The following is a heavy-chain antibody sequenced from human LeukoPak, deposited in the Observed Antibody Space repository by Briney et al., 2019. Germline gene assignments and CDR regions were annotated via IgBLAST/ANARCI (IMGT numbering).Heavy chain of an antibody. CDR2: ISPIFGTA. D-gene: IGHD3-22*01. CDR3: ARDHFTLTYYYDSSGYYYDAFDI. CDR1: GGTFSSYA. J-gene: IGHJ3*02. V-gene: IGHV1-69*13. Sequence: SVKVSCKASGGTFSSYAISWVGQAPGQGREWVGGISPIFGTANYAQKFQGRVTITADESTSTAYMELSSLRSEDTAVYYCARDHFTLTYYYDSSGYYYDAFDIWGQGTMVTVSS.